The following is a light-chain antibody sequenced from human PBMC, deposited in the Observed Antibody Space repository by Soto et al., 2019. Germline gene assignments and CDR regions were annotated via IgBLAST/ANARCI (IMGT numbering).Light chain of an antibody. CDR3: QQSGT. V-gene: IGKV2-28*01. CDR2: MGS. Sequence: EIVMTQSPLSLPVTPGEPASISCRSSQSLLHSNGYIYLDWYLQKPGQSPQLLIYMGSNRASGVPDRFSGSGSGTDFTLKINRVEVEDVAVYYCQQSGTFGHGTKVDIK. J-gene: IGKJ1*01. CDR1: QSLLHSNGYIY.